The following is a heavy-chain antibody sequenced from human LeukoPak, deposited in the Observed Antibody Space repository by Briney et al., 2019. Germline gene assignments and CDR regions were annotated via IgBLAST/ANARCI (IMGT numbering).Heavy chain of an antibody. CDR2: ISDDGSNT. Sequence: GGSLRLSCPASGFTFSSYAMHWVRQAPGKGLEWVAVISDDGSNTYYTDSVKGRFTISRDKSKNTLFLQMNSLRAEDTAVYYCASFGAGYGSGSYYYYGMDVWGQGTTVTVSS. D-gene: IGHD3-10*01. V-gene: IGHV3-30-3*01. J-gene: IGHJ6*02. CDR1: GFTFSSYA. CDR3: ASFGAGYGSGSYYYYGMDV.